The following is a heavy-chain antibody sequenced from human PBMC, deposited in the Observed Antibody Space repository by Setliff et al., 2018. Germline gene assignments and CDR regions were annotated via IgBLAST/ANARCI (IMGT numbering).Heavy chain of an antibody. CDR3: ARYDSSGYSENYYFDY. V-gene: IGHV4-4*07. Sequence: SETLSLTCTVSGGSISSYYWSWIRQPAGKGLEWIGCVYYSGNTYYGPSLKSRVTMFVDTSKNQFSLMLYSVTAADTAIYYCARYDSSGYSENYYFDYWGQGTLVTVSS. CDR2: VYYSGNT. J-gene: IGHJ4*02. CDR1: GGSISSYY. D-gene: IGHD3-22*01.